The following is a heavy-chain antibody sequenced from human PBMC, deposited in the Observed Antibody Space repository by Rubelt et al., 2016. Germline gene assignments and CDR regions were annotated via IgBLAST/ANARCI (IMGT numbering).Heavy chain of an antibody. CDR3: AREGTYFDY. J-gene: IGHJ4*02. Sequence: QVQLQESGPGLVKPSETLSLTCTVSGYSISSGYWGWIRQPPGKGLEWIGTIYHTGSTYYNPSLKSRVTISVDTSKNQFSLNLSSVTAADTAVYYCAREGTYFDYWGQENLVTVSS. CDR1: GYSISSGY. V-gene: IGHV4-38-2*02. CDR2: IYHTGST.